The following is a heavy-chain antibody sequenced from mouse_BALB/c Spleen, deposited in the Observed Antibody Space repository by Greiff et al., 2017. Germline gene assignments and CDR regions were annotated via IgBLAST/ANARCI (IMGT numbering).Heavy chain of an antibody. V-gene: IGHV5-9*03. CDR2: ISSGGGNT. CDR1: GFTFSSYT. CDR3: ARYGYDY. Sequence: DVMLVESGGGLVKPGGSLKLSCAASGFTFSSYTMSWVRQTPEKRLEWVATISSGGGNTYYPDSVKGRFTISRDNAKNNLYLQMSSLRSEDTALYYCARYGYDYWGQGTTLTVSS. J-gene: IGHJ2*01. D-gene: IGHD2-2*01.